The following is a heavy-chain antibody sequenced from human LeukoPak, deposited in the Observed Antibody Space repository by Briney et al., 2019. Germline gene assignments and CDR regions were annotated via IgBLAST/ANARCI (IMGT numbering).Heavy chain of an antibody. Sequence: PGGSLRLSCAASGFTFSSYAMSWVRQAPGKGLEWVSAISGSGGSTYYADSVKGRFTISRDNAKNSLYLQMNSLRAEDTAVYYCARAEGSGYYAYFDYWGQGTLVTVSS. CDR3: ARAEGSGYYAYFDY. CDR1: GFTFSSYA. J-gene: IGHJ4*02. D-gene: IGHD3-22*01. CDR2: ISGSGGST. V-gene: IGHV3-23*01.